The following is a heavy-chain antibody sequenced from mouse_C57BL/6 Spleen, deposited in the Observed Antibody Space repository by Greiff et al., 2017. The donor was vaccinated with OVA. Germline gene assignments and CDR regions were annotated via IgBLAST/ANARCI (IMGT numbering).Heavy chain of an antibody. V-gene: IGHV1-82*01. CDR2: IYPGDGDT. CDR1: GYAFSSSW. D-gene: IGHD2-2*01. Sequence: QVQLQQSGPELVKPGASVKISCKASGYAFSSSWMNWVKQRPGQGLEWIGRIYPGDGDTNYNGKFKGKATLTADKSSSTAYMQLSSLTSEDSAVYVCARTTMVTHGYFDVWGTGTTVTVSS. J-gene: IGHJ1*03. CDR3: ARTTMVTHGYFDV.